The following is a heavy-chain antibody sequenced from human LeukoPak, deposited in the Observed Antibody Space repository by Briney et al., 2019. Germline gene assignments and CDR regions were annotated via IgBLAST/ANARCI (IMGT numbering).Heavy chain of an antibody. V-gene: IGHV4-38-2*02. D-gene: IGHD3-9*01. CDR1: GYSISSGYY. J-gene: IGHJ3*02. CDR2: IYHSGST. Sequence: SETLSLTCTVSGYSISSGYYWGWIRQPPGKGLEWIGSIYHSGSTYYNPSLKSRVTISVDTSKNQFSLKLSSVTAADTAVYYCARAYYDILTGPGPDAFDIWGQGTMVTVSS. CDR3: ARAYYDILTGPGPDAFDI.